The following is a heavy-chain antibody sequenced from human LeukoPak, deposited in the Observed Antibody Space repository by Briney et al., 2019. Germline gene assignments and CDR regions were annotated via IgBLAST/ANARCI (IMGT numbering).Heavy chain of an antibody. CDR3: ARDLGYNYGFDY. CDR1: GGSISSYY. J-gene: IGHJ4*02. V-gene: IGHV4-59*01. CDR2: IYYSGST. D-gene: IGHD5-18*01. Sequence: KPSETLSLTCTVSGGSISSYYWSWIRQPPGKGLEWIGYIYYSGSTNYNPSLRSRVTISVDTSKNQFSLKLSSVTAADTAVYYCARDLGYNYGFDYWGQGTLVTVSS.